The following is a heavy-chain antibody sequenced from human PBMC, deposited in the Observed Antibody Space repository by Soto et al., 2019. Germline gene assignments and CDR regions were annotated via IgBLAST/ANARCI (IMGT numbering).Heavy chain of an antibody. CDR2: ISSSGSTI. J-gene: IGHJ4*02. Sequence: PGGSLRLSCAASGFTFSDYYMSWIRQAPGKGLEWVSYISSSGSTIYYADSVKGRFTISRDNAKNSLYLQMNSLRAEDTAVYYCARDYSRFAVHPYFDYWGQGTLVTVSS. CDR1: GFTFSDYY. CDR3: ARDYSRFAVHPYFDY. D-gene: IGHD1-26*01. V-gene: IGHV3-11*04.